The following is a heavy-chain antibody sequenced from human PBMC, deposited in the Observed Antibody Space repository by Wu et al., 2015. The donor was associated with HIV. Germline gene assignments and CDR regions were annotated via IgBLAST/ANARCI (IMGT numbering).Heavy chain of an antibody. CDR3: ARDEGLRLGELSFIWFDP. Sequence: QVQLVQSGAEVKKPGASVKVSCKASGYTFTGYYMHWVRQAPGQGLEWMGWINPNSGGTNYAQKFQGRVTMTRDTSISTAYMELSRLRSDDTAVYYCARDEGLRLGELSFIWFDPWGQGTLVTVSS. J-gene: IGHJ5*02. D-gene: IGHD3-16*02. CDR2: INPNSGGT. V-gene: IGHV1-2*02. CDR1: GYTFTGYY.